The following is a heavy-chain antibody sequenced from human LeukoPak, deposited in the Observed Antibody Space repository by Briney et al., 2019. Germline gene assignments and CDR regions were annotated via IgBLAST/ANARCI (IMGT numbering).Heavy chain of an antibody. Sequence: GGSLRLSCAVSGFTLSSYAMSWVRQAPGKGLEWVSAISGTGGTTYYADSVKGRFTISRDNSKNTLYLQMNSLRAEDTAVYYCAKDGATVWGEGDYWGQGTLVTVSS. CDR1: GFTLSSYA. CDR2: ISGTGGTT. D-gene: IGHD3-16*01. CDR3: AKDGATVWGEGDY. V-gene: IGHV3-23*01. J-gene: IGHJ4*02.